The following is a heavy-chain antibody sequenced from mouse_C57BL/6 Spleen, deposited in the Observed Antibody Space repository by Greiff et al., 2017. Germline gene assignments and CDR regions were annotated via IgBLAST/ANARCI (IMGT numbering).Heavy chain of an antibody. J-gene: IGHJ2*01. CDR1: GYTFTDYY. CDR2: INPNNGGT. CDR3: ARANYYVDY. V-gene: IGHV1-26*01. Sequence: VQLQQSGPELVKPGASVKISCKASGYTFTDYYMNWVKQSHGKSLEWIGDINPNNGGTSYNQKFKGKATLTVDKSSSTAYMELRSLTSEDSAVYYCARANYYVDYWGQGTTLTVSS.